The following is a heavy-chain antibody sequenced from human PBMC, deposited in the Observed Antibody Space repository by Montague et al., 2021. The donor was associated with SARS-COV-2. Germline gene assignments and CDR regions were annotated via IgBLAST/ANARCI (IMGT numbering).Heavy chain of an antibody. V-gene: IGHV4-4*02. CDR1: GASVSSINW. J-gene: IGHJ4*02. CDR2: IHHTGIT. CDR3: ASHPGFQQLYS. D-gene: IGHD6-13*01. Sequence: SETLSLTCAVSGASVSSINWWTWVRQPPGRGLVRIAEIHHTGITNFNPSLRSRVTISLGTSRNQFSLTLNSVTAADTAIYYCASHPGFQQLYSWGQGTLVSVSS.